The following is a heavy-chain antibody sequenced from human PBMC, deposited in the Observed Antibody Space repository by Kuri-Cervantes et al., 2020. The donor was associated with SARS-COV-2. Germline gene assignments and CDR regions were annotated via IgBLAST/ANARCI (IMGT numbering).Heavy chain of an antibody. D-gene: IGHD1-26*01. J-gene: IGHJ4*02. CDR3: ARVKAVVGATELRHDRLGLDY. CDR2: ISTYNGDT. Sequence: ASVKVSCKASGYIFNSFGITWVRQAPGQGLEWMGWISTYNGDTEYAQKFQGRVTMTTDTLGTTAFMELRSLRSDDTAVYYCARVKAVVGATELRHDRLGLDYWGQGTLVTVSS. V-gene: IGHV1-18*04. CDR1: GYIFNSFG.